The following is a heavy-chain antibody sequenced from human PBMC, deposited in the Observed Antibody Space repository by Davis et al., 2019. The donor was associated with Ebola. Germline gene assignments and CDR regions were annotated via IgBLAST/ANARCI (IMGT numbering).Heavy chain of an antibody. Sequence: GESLKISCAASGFTFSSYSMNWVRQAPGKGLEWVSSISSSSSYIYYADSVKGRFTISRDNAKNSLYLQMNSLRAEDTAVYYCARDLVVPAVSSSYYYYYGMDVWGQGTTVTVSS. V-gene: IGHV3-21*01. CDR3: ARDLVVPAVSSSYYYYYGMDV. CDR1: GFTFSSYS. J-gene: IGHJ6*02. D-gene: IGHD2-2*01. CDR2: ISSSSSYI.